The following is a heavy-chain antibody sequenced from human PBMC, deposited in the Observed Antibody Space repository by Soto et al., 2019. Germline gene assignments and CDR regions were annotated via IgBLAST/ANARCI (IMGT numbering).Heavy chain of an antibody. V-gene: IGHV1-69*12. Sequence: QVQLVQSGAEVKKPGSSVQVSCKASGGTFSSYAISGVLQAPVQWLESMGGIIPIFGTANYAQKFQGRVTIPAEESRSTGYRELSSLGSADMAVYYCARTAVVRGYYTELMDVWGQGTTVTVSS. D-gene: IGHD3-3*01. J-gene: IGHJ6*02. CDR1: GGTFSSYA. CDR3: ARTAVVRGYYTELMDV. CDR2: IIPIFGTA.